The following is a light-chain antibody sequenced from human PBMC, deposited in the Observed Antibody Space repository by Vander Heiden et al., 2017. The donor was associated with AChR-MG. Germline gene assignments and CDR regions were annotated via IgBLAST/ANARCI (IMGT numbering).Light chain of an antibody. J-gene: IGLJ3*02. CDR3: AAWDDSLNGPWV. V-gene: IGLV1-44*01. Sequence: QSVLPQPPSASGTPGQRVTISCSGSSSNIGSNTVNWYQQLPGTAPKLLIYSTNQRPSGVPDRFSGSKSGTSAALAISGLQSEDEADYYCAAWDDSLNGPWVFGGGTKLTVL. CDR1: SSNIGSNT. CDR2: STN.